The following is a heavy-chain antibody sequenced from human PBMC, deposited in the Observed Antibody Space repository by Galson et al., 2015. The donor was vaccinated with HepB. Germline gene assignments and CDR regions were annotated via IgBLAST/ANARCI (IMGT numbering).Heavy chain of an antibody. V-gene: IGHV5-51*01. CDR3: ARVLWNDCRNTSCYLASFDP. Sequence: QSGAEVKKPGESMKISCKGSGYRFNSYWIGWVRQMPGKGLEWMGIIYPGDSDTRYSPSFQGQVSISVDKSISTAYLHWSNLKASDTAMYYCARVLWNDCRNTSCYLASFDPWGQGTLVTVSS. CDR1: GYRFNSYW. CDR2: IYPGDSDT. J-gene: IGHJ5*02. D-gene: IGHD2-2*01.